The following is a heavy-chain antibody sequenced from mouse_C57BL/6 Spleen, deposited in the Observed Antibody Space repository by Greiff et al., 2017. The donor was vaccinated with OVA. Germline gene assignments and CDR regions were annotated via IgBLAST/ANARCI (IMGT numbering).Heavy chain of an antibody. CDR3: AKGNRDAMDY. CDR2: ISSGSSTI. CDR1: GFTFSDYG. Sequence: EVQRVESGGGLVKPGGSLKLSCAASGFTFSDYGMHWVRQAPEKGLEWVAYISSGSSTIYYADTVKGRFTISRDNAKNTLFLQMTSLRSEDTAMXYCAKGNRDAMDYWGQGTSVTVSS. V-gene: IGHV5-17*01. J-gene: IGHJ4*01.